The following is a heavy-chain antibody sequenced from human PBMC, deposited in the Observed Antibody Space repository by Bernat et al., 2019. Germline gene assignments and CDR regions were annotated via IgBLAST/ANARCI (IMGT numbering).Heavy chain of an antibody. CDR1: GFIFANYA. CDR2: ISASGGGT. V-gene: IGHV3-23*01. Sequence: EVQLLESGGGLVQPGGSLRLSCAASGFIFANYALSWVPQAPGKGLEWVSSISASGGGTYYADSVKGRFTISRDNSKTTLYLQMNSLRAEDTAIYYCAGGGLRFAGTWGQGTLVTVSS. J-gene: IGHJ5*02. CDR3: AGGGLRFAGT. D-gene: IGHD3-16*01.